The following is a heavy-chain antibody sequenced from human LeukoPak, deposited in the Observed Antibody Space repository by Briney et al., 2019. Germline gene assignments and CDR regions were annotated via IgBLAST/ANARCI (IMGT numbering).Heavy chain of an antibody. V-gene: IGHV3-74*01. CDR3: VILLYCSGGSCYTSGFDC. Sequence: GSLILSFAASGVPFSRYWMHWVRQAPGKGLVWVSRIKNDGSSTTYADAVKGRFTISRDNAKNTLYLQMNSLRAEDTAVYYCVILLYCSGGSCYTSGFDCWGRGTLVSVSS. CDR2: IKNDGSST. D-gene: IGHD2-15*01. CDR1: GVPFSRYW. J-gene: IGHJ4*02.